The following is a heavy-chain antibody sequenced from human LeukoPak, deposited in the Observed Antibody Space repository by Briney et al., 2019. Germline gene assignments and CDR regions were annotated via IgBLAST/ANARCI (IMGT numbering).Heavy chain of an antibody. CDR3: ARDVSYGYYYAYYFDY. J-gene: IGHJ4*02. D-gene: IGHD3-22*01. CDR1: GFTFSSYW. V-gene: IGHV3-7*01. CDR2: IKQDGSEK. Sequence: GGSLRLSCAASGFTFSSYWMSWVRQAPGKGLEWVANIKQDGSEKYYVDSVKGRFTISRDNAKNSLYLQMNSLRAEDTAVYYCARDVSYGYYYAYYFDYWGQGTLVTVPS.